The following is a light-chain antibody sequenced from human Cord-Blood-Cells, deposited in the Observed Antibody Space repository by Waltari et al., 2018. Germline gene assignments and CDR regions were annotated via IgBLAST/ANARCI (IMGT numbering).Light chain of an antibody. CDR1: QSVLYSSNNKNY. Sequence: DIVMTQSPDSLALSRGERATINCKSSQSVLYSSNNKNYLAWYQQKPGQPPKLLIYWASTRESGVPDRFSGSGSGTDFTLTISSLQAEDVAVYYCQQYYSTPLTFGGGTKVEIK. J-gene: IGKJ4*01. CDR2: WAS. CDR3: QQYYSTPLT. V-gene: IGKV4-1*01.